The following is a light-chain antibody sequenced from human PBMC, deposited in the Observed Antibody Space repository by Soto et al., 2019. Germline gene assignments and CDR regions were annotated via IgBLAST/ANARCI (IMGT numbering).Light chain of an antibody. CDR2: DVS. CDR3: TSYTSSTPIYV. CDR1: RTDVVDGYDY. Sequence: QSVLTQPASVSVAPGQSIAITCTGVRTDVVDGYDYVSWYQQHPGQAPQLIIYDVSNRPSGVSDRFSGSKSGNTASLTISGLQAEDEAEYYCTSYTSSTPIYVFGTGTKVTVL. J-gene: IGLJ1*01. V-gene: IGLV2-14*03.